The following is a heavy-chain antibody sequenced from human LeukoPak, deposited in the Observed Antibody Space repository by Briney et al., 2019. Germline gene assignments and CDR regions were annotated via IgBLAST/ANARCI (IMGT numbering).Heavy chain of an antibody. CDR1: GGSVTGFS. Sequence: KPSETLSLTCAVYGGSVTGFSWSWIRQSPVKGLESIGEINHSGGTNYAPSLQSRVTLSLDTSKNQFSLTLTSVTAADTAVYYCVRGRNVKWVPGVGGNPRASRYYYYMDVWGTGTTVTVSS. J-gene: IGHJ6*03. CDR2: INHSGGT. CDR3: VRGRNVKWVPGVGGNPRASRYYYYMDV. V-gene: IGHV4-34*01. D-gene: IGHD4-23*01.